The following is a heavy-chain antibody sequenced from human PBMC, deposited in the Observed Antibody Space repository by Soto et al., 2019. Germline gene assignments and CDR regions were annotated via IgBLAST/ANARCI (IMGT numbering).Heavy chain of an antibody. CDR2: IGTYDGNT. CDR1: GYVFIGYG. J-gene: IGHJ4*02. CDR3: ARDLDGSGSYYTDY. Sequence: WASVKVSCKASGYVFIGYGISWVRQAPGQGLEWMGRIGTYDGNTNYAQNFQGRVTMTTDTSTSTAYMELRSLRSDDTAVYYCARDLDGSGSYYTDYWGPGTLVTVSS. V-gene: IGHV1-18*01. D-gene: IGHD3-10*01.